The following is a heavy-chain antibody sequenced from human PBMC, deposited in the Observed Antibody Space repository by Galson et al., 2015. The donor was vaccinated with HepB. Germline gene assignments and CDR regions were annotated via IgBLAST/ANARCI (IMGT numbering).Heavy chain of an antibody. Sequence: SLRLSCAASGFTFSSYSMNWVRQAPGKGLEWVSYISSSSSTIYYADSVKGRFTISRDNAKNSLYLQMNSLRAEDTAVYYCARELYGGNEGGPLGCWFDPWGQGTLVTVSS. D-gene: IGHD4-23*01. CDR3: ARELYGGNEGGPLGCWFDP. V-gene: IGHV3-48*04. CDR2: ISSSSSTI. J-gene: IGHJ5*02. CDR1: GFTFSSYS.